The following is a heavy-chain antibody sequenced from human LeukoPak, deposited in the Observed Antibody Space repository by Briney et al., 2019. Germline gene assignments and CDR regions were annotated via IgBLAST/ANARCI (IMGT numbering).Heavy chain of an antibody. Sequence: SETLSLTCTVSDDSITIYYWTWIRQPPGKGLEWIGYIDHTGSTNYNPSLNSRVTISRDTSKNHFSLELSSVTAADTAVYYCAREGSAFDIWGQGTMVTVSS. V-gene: IGHV4-59*12. CDR1: DDSITIYY. J-gene: IGHJ3*02. CDR2: IDHTGST. CDR3: AREGSAFDI.